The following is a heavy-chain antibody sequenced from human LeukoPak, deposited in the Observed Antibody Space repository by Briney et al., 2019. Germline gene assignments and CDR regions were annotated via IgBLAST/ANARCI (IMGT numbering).Heavy chain of an antibody. Sequence: GGSLRLSCAASGFTFSSYSMNWVRQAPGKGLEWVSSISSSSSYIYYADSVKGRFTISRDNAKNSLYLQMNSLRAEDTAVYYCAREGLNLDSSGWYRWFDPWGQGTLVTVSS. CDR2: ISSSSSYI. D-gene: IGHD6-13*01. J-gene: IGHJ5*02. V-gene: IGHV3-21*01. CDR1: GFTFSSYS. CDR3: AREGLNLDSSGWYRWFDP.